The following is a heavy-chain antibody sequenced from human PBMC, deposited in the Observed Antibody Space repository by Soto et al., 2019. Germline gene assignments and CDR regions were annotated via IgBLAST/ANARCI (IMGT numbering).Heavy chain of an antibody. CDR1: GGSISSGGYY. V-gene: IGHV4-31*03. Sequence: SETLSLTCTVSGGSISSGGYYWSWIRQHPGKGLEWIGYIYYSGSTYYNPPLKSRVTISVDTSKNQFSLKLSSVTAADTAVYYCAREMYSGSYYSYYYGMDVWGQGTTVTVSS. J-gene: IGHJ6*02. D-gene: IGHD1-26*01. CDR2: IYYSGST. CDR3: AREMYSGSYYSYYYGMDV.